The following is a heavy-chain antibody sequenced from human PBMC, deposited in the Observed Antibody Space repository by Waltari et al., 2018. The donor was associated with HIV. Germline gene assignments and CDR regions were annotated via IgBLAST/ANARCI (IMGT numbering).Heavy chain of an antibody. CDR2: ISWNSGIT. J-gene: IGHJ5*01. D-gene: IGHD3-3*01. CDR1: GFTFDDSP. Sequence: EVQLVESGVGLVQPGRSLRLSFAASGFTFDDSPIHWVRQSPGKGLEWVSGISWNSGITDYGDSVKGRFTISRDNAKNSLYLQMNSLTVEDTAFYYCAKGGSHLTIFEAWFDSWGQGTLVTVSS. CDR3: AKGGSHLTIFEAWFDS. V-gene: IGHV3-9*01.